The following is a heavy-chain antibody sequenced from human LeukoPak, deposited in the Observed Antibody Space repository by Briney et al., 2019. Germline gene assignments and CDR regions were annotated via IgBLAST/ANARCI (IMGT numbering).Heavy chain of an antibody. V-gene: IGHV1-18*01. CDR1: GYTFTSYG. J-gene: IGHJ3*02. Sequence: EASVKVSCKASGYTFTSYGISWVRQAPGQGLEWMGWISAYNGNTNYAQKLQGRVTMTTDTSTSTAYMELRSLRSDDTAVYYCARDPALIAVAGNDAFDIWGQGTMVTVSS. CDR2: ISAYNGNT. D-gene: IGHD6-19*01. CDR3: ARDPALIAVAGNDAFDI.